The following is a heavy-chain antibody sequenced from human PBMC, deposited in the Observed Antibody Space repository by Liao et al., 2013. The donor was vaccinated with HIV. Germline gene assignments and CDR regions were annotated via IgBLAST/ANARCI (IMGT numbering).Heavy chain of an antibody. Sequence: QLQLQESGSGLVKPSQTLSLTCAVSVGSISSGGYSWSWIRQPPGKGLEWIGYIYHSGSKYYNASLKSRVSISIDRAKNQFSLRLTSVTAADTAVYFCARAGDYGDYSYFDHWGQGNLVTVSS. CDR3: ARAGDYGDYSYFDH. J-gene: IGHJ4*02. CDR1: VGSISSGGYS. CDR2: IYHSGSK. V-gene: IGHV4-30-2*01. D-gene: IGHD4-17*01.